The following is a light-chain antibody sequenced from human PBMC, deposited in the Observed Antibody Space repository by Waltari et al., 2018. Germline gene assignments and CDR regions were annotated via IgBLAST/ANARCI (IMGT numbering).Light chain of an antibody. V-gene: IGLV2-23*02. CDR3: CSYASSGTGV. CDR2: EVS. CDR1: SSDVGSYNL. Sequence: QSALTQPASVSGSPGQSLTISCTGTSSDVGSYNLVTWYQQYPGKAPKLMIYEVSKRPSGVSNRFSGSKSGNTASLTISGLQAEDEADYYCCSYASSGTGVFGGGTKVTVL. J-gene: IGLJ2*01.